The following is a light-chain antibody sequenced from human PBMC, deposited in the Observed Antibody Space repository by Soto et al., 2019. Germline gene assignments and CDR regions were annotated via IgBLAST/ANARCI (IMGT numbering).Light chain of an antibody. CDR2: GAS. V-gene: IGKV3-15*01. Sequence: EIVMTQSPATLSVSPGERATLSCRASQSVSSNLAWYQQKPGQAPRLLIYGASTRANGIPARFSGSGSGTDFTLTFSGLHSEGFAVYYCQQYNNWPRTFGQGTKVEIQ. CDR3: QQYNNWPRT. CDR1: QSVSSN. J-gene: IGKJ1*01.